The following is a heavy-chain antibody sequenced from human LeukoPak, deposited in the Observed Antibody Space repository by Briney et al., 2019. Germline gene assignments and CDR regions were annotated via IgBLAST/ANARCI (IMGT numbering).Heavy chain of an antibody. D-gene: IGHD3-22*01. Sequence: GGSLRLSCTASGFTFHSHALSWVRQAPEKGLEWVSAISATGDSTYYIDSVKGRFTLSRDNSKNTMFVQMNNLRAEDTAIYYCVYYDSSGYYYGRLRYWGQGALVIVSS. J-gene: IGHJ4*02. V-gene: IGHV3-23*01. CDR2: ISATGDST. CDR3: VYYDSSGYYYGRLRY. CDR1: GFTFHSHA.